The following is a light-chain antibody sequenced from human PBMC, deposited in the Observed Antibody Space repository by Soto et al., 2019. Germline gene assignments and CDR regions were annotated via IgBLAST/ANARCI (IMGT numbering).Light chain of an antibody. V-gene: IGKV3-15*01. CDR1: QSINID. J-gene: IGKJ4*01. Sequence: EIVMTQSPATLSVSPGERATLSCRASQSINIDLAWYQQKPGQAPRLLIYGASTRATGVPARFSGSGSGTEFTLTISSLQSEEFAVYYCQQYNNWPLTFGGGTKVEIK. CDR2: GAS. CDR3: QQYNNWPLT.